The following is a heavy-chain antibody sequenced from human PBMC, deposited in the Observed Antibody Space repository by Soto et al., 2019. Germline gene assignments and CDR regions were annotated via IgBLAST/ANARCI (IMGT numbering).Heavy chain of an antibody. J-gene: IGHJ6*02. Sequence: QVQLVQSGAEVKKPGASVKVSCKASGYTFTSYDINWVRQATGQGLEWMGWMNPNSGNTGYAQKFQGRVTMTRNNSISTAYMELSSLRSEDTAVYYCARSAARRGSYYYYGMDVWGQGTTVTVSS. D-gene: IGHD3-10*01. CDR3: ARSAARRGSYYYYGMDV. V-gene: IGHV1-8*01. CDR1: GYTFTSYD. CDR2: MNPNSGNT.